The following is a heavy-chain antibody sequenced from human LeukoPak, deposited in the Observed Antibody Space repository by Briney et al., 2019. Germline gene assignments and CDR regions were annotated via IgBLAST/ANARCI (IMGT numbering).Heavy chain of an antibody. D-gene: IGHD3-10*01. V-gene: IGHV3-23*01. CDR2: ISGSGGST. CDR1: GFTFSSYA. Sequence: GGSLRLSCAASGFTFSSYAMSWVRQAPGKGLEWVSAISGSGGSTYYADSVKGRFTISRDNSKNTLYLQMNSLRAEDTALYYCGKDIYTTILRGNGHWGQGTLVTVSS. J-gene: IGHJ4*02. CDR3: GKDIYTTILRGNGH.